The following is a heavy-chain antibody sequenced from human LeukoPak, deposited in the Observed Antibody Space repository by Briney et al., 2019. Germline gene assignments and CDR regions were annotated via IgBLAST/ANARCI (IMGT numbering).Heavy chain of an antibody. CDR2: ITSSSSYI. Sequence: PGGSLRLSCAASGFMFSAYWMSCVRQAPGKGLEWVSSITSSSSYIYYADAVKGRFTISRDNAKNSLYLQMDSLRVEDTAVYYCARDPYSGNYGAYYYYYMDVWGKGTTVTISS. CDR1: GFMFSAYW. J-gene: IGHJ6*03. CDR3: ARDPYSGNYGAYYYYYMDV. D-gene: IGHD1-26*01. V-gene: IGHV3-21*06.